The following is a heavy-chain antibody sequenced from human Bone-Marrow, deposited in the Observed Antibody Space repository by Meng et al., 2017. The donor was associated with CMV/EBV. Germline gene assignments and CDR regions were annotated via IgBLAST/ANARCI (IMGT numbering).Heavy chain of an antibody. J-gene: IGHJ6*02. V-gene: IGHV4-39*01. Sequence: SETLSLTCTVSGSSISSSSYYWGWIRQPPGKGLEWIGSIYYSGSTYDNPSLKSRVTISVDTSKNQFSLKLSLVTAADTAVYYWARHWRGWELLNYYYGMDVWGQGTTVTVSS. CDR3: ARHWRGWELLNYYYGMDV. D-gene: IGHD1-26*01. CDR2: IYYSGST. CDR1: GSSISSSSYY.